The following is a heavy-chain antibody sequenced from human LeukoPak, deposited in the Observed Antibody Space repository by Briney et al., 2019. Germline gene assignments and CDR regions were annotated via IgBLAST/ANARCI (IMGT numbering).Heavy chain of an antibody. J-gene: IGHJ4*02. CDR3: ARDRYSSSPGLEYFDY. V-gene: IGHV4-31*03. D-gene: IGHD6-6*01. Sequence: MPSETLSLTCTVSGGSISSGGYYWSWIRQHPGKGLEWIGYIYYSGSTYYNPSLKSRVTISVDTSKNQFSLKLSSVTAADTAVYYCARDRYSSSPGLEYFDYWGQGTLVTVSS. CDR1: GGSISSGGYY. CDR2: IYYSGST.